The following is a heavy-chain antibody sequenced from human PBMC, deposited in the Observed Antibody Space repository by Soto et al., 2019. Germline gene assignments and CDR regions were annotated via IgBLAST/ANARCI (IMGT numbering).Heavy chain of an antibody. D-gene: IGHD3-10*01. CDR1: GGSISSGSHY. CDR2: TYYNGIT. Sequence: SETLSLTCTVSGGSISSGSHYWGWIRQPPGKGLEWIGSTYYNGITYYNPSLESRVTISVDTSKNQFSLNLSSVTAADTAVYYCARQGFGAIHGLVDAWGQGTTVTVSS. J-gene: IGHJ6*02. CDR3: ARQGFGAIHGLVDA. V-gene: IGHV4-39*01.